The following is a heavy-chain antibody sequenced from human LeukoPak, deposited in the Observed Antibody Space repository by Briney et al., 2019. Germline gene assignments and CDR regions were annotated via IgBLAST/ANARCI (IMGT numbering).Heavy chain of an antibody. CDR1: GFSFSSYA. D-gene: IGHD2-21*02. J-gene: IGHJ3*02. Sequence: PGGSLRLSCAASGFSFSSYAMHWVRQAPGKGLEYVSAIGSNGGSTYYEKSVKARFTVSRDNSKNTVYLQMGSLRAGDVAVYYCARSLIVVVTANDAFDMWGQGTMVTVSS. CDR2: IGSNGGST. CDR3: ARSLIVVVTANDAFDM. V-gene: IGHV3-64*01.